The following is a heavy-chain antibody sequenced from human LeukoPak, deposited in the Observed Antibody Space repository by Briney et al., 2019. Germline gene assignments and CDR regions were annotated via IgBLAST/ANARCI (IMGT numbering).Heavy chain of an antibody. D-gene: IGHD6-6*01. V-gene: IGHV3-53*04. CDR1: GFTVSSNY. J-gene: IGHJ4*02. CDR2: IYSNTSA. Sequence: GGSLRLSCAASGFTVSSNYMSWVRQAPGKGLQWVSVIYSNTSAYYADSVKGRFTISRHNSKNTLYLQMTSLRAEDTAVYYCARDIPVNSRSSVPKPVRDSWGQGTLVTVSS. CDR3: ARDIPVNSRSSVPKPVRDS.